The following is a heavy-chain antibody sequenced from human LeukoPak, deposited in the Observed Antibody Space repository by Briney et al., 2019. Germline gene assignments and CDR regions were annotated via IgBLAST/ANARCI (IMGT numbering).Heavy chain of an antibody. CDR3: ARGKGGRDY. CDR1: GYTFTSYG. D-gene: IGHD1-26*01. J-gene: IGHJ4*02. Sequence: GASVKVSCKAFGYTFTSYGISWVRQAPGQGLEWMGWVSAYNGDADYAQKLLGRVTMTRDTSTSTAYMELRSLRFDDTAVYYCARGKGGRDYWGQGTLVTVSS. CDR2: VSAYNGDA. V-gene: IGHV1-18*01.